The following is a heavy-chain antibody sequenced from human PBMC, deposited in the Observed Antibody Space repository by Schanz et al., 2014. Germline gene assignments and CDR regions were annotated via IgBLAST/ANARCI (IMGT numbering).Heavy chain of an antibody. J-gene: IGHJ6*02. V-gene: IGHV3-74*02. CDR2: INPAGTFT. CDR1: GFTFRTYS. CDR3: ARRVPYSFGLDV. Sequence: EVQLVESGGDFVQPGGSLRLFCAASGFTFRTYSMNWVRQAPGKGLEWVSRINPAGTFTNYADSVKGRFIISRDNSKNTLYLQMNSLRDEDTAMYYCARRVPYSFGLDVWGQGATVTVSS. D-gene: IGHD1-1*01.